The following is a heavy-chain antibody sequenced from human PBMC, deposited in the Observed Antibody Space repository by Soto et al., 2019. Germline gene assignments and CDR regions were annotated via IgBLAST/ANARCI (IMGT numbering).Heavy chain of an antibody. Sequence: SETLSLTCTVSGASISGFYWSWIRKSAGKGLEWIGRIYATGTTDYNPSLKSRVMMSVDTSKNPFSLKLRSVTAADTAVDYCVRDGTKTLRDWFDPWGQGITVTVSS. CDR1: GASISGFY. J-gene: IGHJ5*02. V-gene: IGHV4-4*07. CDR2: IYATGTT. D-gene: IGHD1-1*01. CDR3: VRDGTKTLRDWFDP.